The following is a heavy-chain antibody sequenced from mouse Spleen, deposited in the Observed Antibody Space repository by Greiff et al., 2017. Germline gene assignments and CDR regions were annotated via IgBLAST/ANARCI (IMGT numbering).Heavy chain of an antibody. CDR3: ARSMITTRDQAWFAY. J-gene: IGHJ3*01. Sequence: VQLQQSGPELVKPGASVKISCKASGYSFTGYYMNWVKQSPEKSLEWIGEINPSTGGTTYNQKFKAKATLTVDKSSSTAYMQLKSLTSEDSAVYYCARSMITTRDQAWFAYWGQGTLVTVSA. V-gene: IGHV1-42*01. D-gene: IGHD2-4*01. CDR1: GYSFTGYY. CDR2: INPSTGGT.